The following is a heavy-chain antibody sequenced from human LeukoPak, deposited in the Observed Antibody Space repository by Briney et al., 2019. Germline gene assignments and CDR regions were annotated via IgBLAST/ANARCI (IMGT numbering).Heavy chain of an antibody. CDR3: ARGNPLMGSARGSDFDY. J-gene: IGHJ4*02. CDR1: GYIFSNYG. V-gene: IGHV1-18*01. CDR2: ISGHSGNT. D-gene: IGHD2-15*01. Sequence: ASVKVSCKASGYIFSNYGITWVRQAPGHGLEWMGWISGHSGNTNYAQKFHDRATMTTDTSTSTAYMELSSLRSEDTAVYYCARGNPLMGSARGSDFDYWGQGTLVTVSS.